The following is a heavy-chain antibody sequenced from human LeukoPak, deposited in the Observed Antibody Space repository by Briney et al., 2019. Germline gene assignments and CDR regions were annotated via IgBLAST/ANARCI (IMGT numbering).Heavy chain of an antibody. Sequence: PGGSLRLSCAAFGFTFSNYAMSWVRQAPGKGLEWVSAISGSGGTPYYSDSVKGRFTISRDNSKNTLYLQMNSLRAEDTAVYYCAKDLGIALAGTLFDYWGQGTLVTVSS. V-gene: IGHV3-23*01. CDR3: AKDLGIALAGTLFDY. D-gene: IGHD6-19*01. J-gene: IGHJ4*02. CDR1: GFTFSNYA. CDR2: ISGSGGTP.